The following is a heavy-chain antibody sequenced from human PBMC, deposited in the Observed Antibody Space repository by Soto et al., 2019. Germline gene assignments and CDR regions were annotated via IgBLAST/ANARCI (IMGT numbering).Heavy chain of an antibody. CDR1: GGSISSSSYY. CDR3: ARRMITFGGVIGKLVLTKPNDAFDF. CDR2: IYYSGST. Sequence: SETLSLTCTVSGGSISSSSYYWGWIRQPPGKGLEWIGSIYYSGSTYYNPSLKSRVTISVDTSKNQFSLKLSSVTAADTAVYYCARRMITFGGVIGKLVLTKPNDAFDFWGQGTMVTVSS. V-gene: IGHV4-39*01. J-gene: IGHJ3*01. D-gene: IGHD3-16*02.